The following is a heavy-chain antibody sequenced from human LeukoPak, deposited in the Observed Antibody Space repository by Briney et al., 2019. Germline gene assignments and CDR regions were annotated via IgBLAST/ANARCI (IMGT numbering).Heavy chain of an antibody. CDR1: GGTFSSYA. Sequence: GASVKVSCKASGGTFSSYAISWVRQAPGQGLEWMGGIIPIFGTANYAQKFQGRVTITTDESTSTAYMELSSLRSEDTAVYYCARHPYPYYYYYMDIWGKGTTVTVSS. CDR2: IIPIFGTA. CDR3: ARHPYPYYYYYMDI. V-gene: IGHV1-69*05. J-gene: IGHJ6*03.